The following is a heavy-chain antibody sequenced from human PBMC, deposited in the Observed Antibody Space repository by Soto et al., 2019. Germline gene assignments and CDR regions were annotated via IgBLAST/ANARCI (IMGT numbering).Heavy chain of an antibody. CDR1: GFSFGASW. V-gene: IGHV3-7*01. CDR2: IKQDGSEK. J-gene: IGHJ4*02. Sequence: VQLMESGGGLVQPGGSLRLSCAASGFSFGASWMAWVRQAPGKGLEWVADIKQDGSEKNYVDSVKGRVTISRDNAKNSLYLQMNSLRAEDTAVYYCARDPYYGDSDYWGLGTRVTVSS. D-gene: IGHD3-10*01. CDR3: ARDPYYGDSDY.